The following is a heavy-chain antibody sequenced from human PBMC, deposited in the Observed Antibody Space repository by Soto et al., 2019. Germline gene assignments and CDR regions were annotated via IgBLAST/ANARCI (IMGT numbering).Heavy chain of an antibody. CDR2: ISGSSSYI. Sequence: GGSLRLSCAASGFNFSSYSMNWVRQAPGKGLEWVSSISGSSSYIYYADSVKGRFTISRDNAKNSLYLQMSSLRSEDTAVYYCVKGDVPGSESSSSWSHLSSAFDIWGQGTMVTVSS. D-gene: IGHD6-13*01. V-gene: IGHV3-21*04. J-gene: IGHJ3*02. CDR1: GFNFSSYS. CDR3: VKGDVPGSESSSSWSHLSSAFDI.